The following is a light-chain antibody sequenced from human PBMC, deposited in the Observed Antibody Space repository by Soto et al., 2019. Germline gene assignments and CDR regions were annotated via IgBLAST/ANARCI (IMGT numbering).Light chain of an antibody. J-gene: IGKJ5*01. Sequence: EIVFTQSPGTLSLSPAQRATLSCRASQRLSASDIAWYQQKPGQGPTFLIYGVSSRATGIPDRFSGSGCGTDFPLTSSSLELEDLEVYHCQRYGSSPLLTFGQGTRLEIK. CDR2: GVS. CDR3: QRYGSSPLLT. CDR1: QRLSASD. V-gene: IGKV3-20*01.